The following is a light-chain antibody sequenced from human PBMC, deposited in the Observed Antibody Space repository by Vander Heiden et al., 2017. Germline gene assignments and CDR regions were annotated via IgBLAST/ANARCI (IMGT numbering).Light chain of an antibody. Sequence: DIQMPPSSSSLSASVGDRATITCRARQSISSYLNCHRQKPGKAPKLLIYAAASRQSGGPSTLSGSGGGTEVTITISSRQQEEFVAYYCQQSYSTPPWTFGQGTKVEIK. V-gene: IGKV1-39*01. J-gene: IGKJ1*01. CDR3: QQSYSTPPWT. CDR1: QSISSY. CDR2: AAA.